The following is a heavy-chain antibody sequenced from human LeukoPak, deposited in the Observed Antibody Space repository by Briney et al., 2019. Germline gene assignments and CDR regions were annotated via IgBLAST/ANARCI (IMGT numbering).Heavy chain of an antibody. Sequence: GGSLRLSCAASGFSFSRYDMGWVRQPPGKGVEWTSYISATSNTIYYADSVQGRFTISRENAKNSLYLQLNSLRAEDTAVYYCARESPEVSVDVWGTGTTVIVSS. CDR2: ISATSNTI. J-gene: IGHJ6*04. D-gene: IGHD3-10*01. V-gene: IGHV3-48*01. CDR3: ARESPEVSVDV. CDR1: GFSFSRYD.